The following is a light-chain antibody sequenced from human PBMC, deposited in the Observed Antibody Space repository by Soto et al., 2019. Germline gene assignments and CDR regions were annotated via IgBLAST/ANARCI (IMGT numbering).Light chain of an antibody. CDR1: QSLRSN. CDR2: GAS. CDR3: QPYSYWPRT. Sequence: IVMTQSPPTLSVSPGEESTLACRASQSLRSNLAWYQQKPGQAPRLLIYGASTRATGIPARFSGSGSGTEFTLTISSLQSEDFAVHYCQPYSYWPRTFGPGTKVDIK. J-gene: IGKJ1*01. V-gene: IGKV3-15*01.